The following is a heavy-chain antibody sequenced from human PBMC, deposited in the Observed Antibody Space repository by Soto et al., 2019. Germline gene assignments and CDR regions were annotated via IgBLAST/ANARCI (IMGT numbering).Heavy chain of an antibody. Sequence: QEQLVESGGGVVQPGRSLRISCTGAGFSFSSYGMHWVRQAPGKGLEWVAIISDDGDNKYYADSVKGRFTISRDNSKNTLHLQLNSLRDEDTAVYYCARGDRSPYFKVFYGMAVWGQGTTVTVSS. V-gene: IGHV3-30*03. CDR2: ISDDGDNK. D-gene: IGHD3-22*01. CDR3: ARGDRSPYFKVFYGMAV. J-gene: IGHJ6*02. CDR1: GFSFSSYG.